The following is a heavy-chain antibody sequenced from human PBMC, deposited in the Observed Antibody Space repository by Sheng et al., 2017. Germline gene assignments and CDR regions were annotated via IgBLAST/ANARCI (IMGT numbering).Heavy chain of an antibody. CDR1: GFTFSSYA. CDR2: ISGSGGST. J-gene: IGHJ4*02. V-gene: IGHV3-23*01. CDR3: AKDGVVIPAEFLFNPYYFDY. Sequence: EVQLLESGGGLVQPGGSLRLSCAASGFTFSSYAMSWVRQAPGKGLEWVSAISGSGGSTYYADSVKGRFTISRDNSKNTLYLQMNSLRAEDTAVYYCAKDGVVIPAEFLFNPYYFDYWGQGTLVTVSS. D-gene: IGHD3-22*01.